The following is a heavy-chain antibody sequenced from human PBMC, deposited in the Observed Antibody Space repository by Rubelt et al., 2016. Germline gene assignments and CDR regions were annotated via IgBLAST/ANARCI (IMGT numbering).Heavy chain of an antibody. D-gene: IGHD3-10*01. Sequence: QVQLVESGGGVVQPGGSLRLSCAASGFTFSSYGMHWVRQAPGKGLAWVAFIRYDGSINSYADSVKGRFTISRDNSKNTLYLQMNSLRAEDTAMYYCAKAQEFDMWGQGTMVTVSS. CDR2: IRYDGSIN. CDR3: AKAQEFDM. CDR1: GFTFSSYG. V-gene: IGHV3-30*02. J-gene: IGHJ3*02.